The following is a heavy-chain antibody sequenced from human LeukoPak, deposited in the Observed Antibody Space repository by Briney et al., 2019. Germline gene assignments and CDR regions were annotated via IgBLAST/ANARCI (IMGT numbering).Heavy chain of an antibody. J-gene: IGHJ4*02. V-gene: IGHV3-74*01. CDR1: GLTLSGYW. Sequence: GGSLRLSCAASGLTLSGYWMHWVRQAPGRGLVWVSRINGDASSTSYADSVKGRFTISRDNAKSTLYLQMNSLRVEDTAVYYCARARGNTYGYFEYWGQGTLVTVSS. D-gene: IGHD5-18*01. CDR2: INGDASST. CDR3: ARARGNTYGYFEY.